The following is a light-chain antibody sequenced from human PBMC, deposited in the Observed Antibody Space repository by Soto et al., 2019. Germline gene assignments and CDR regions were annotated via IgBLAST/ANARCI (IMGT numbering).Light chain of an antibody. V-gene: IGKV3-15*01. CDR3: QQYNNWPPWT. CDR2: DAS. Sequence: ILMTQSPATLSVSPGERATLSCRASQSVSNNLAWYQQKPGQAPRLLIYDASTRAPGIPARFSGSGSGTECTLTISGLQSEDFAVYYWQQYNNWPPWTFGQGTKVEIK. CDR1: QSVSNN. J-gene: IGKJ1*01.